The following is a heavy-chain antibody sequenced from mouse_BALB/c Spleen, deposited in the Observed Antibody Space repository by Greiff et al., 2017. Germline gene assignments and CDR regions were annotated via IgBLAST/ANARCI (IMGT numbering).Heavy chain of an antibody. CDR2: IDPANGNT. J-gene: IGHJ3*01. Sequence: VQLQQSGAELVKPGASVKLSCTASGFNIKDTYMHWVKQRPEQGLEWIGRIDPANGNTKYDPKFQGKATITADTSSNTAYLQLSSLTSEDTAVYYCARTMMVKGGFAYWGQGTLVTVS. CDR1: GFNIKDTY. CDR3: ARTMMVKGGFAY. D-gene: IGHD2-3*01. V-gene: IGHV14-3*02.